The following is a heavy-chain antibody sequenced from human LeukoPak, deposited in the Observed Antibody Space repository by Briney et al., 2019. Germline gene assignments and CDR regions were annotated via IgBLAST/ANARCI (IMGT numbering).Heavy chain of an antibody. CDR1: GGTFSSYA. CDR3: AREVSAAGTHFDS. V-gene: IGHV1-69*05. D-gene: IGHD6-13*01. J-gene: IGHJ4*02. Sequence: SVKVSCKASGGTFSSYAISWVRQAPGQGLEWMGRIIPIFGTANYAQKFQGRVTITTGESTSTAYMELSSLRSEDTAVYYCAREVSAAGTHFDSWGQGTLVTVSS. CDR2: IIPIFGTA.